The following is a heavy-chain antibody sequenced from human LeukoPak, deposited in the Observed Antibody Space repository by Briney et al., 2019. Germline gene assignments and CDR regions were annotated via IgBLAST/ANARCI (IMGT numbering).Heavy chain of an antibody. CDR1: GFTFISYN. J-gene: IGHJ5*02. V-gene: IGHV3-21*01. CDR3: CGSEGYGSPDNWLDP. D-gene: IGHD6-13*01. Sequence: PGGSLRLSCAASGFTFISYNMNWVRQAPGKGLEWVSSISSSSSYIYYGDSVKGRFTISRDNAKNSLYLQMNSLRAEDTAVYYCCGSEGYGSPDNWLDPWGQGTLVTVSS. CDR2: ISSSSSYI.